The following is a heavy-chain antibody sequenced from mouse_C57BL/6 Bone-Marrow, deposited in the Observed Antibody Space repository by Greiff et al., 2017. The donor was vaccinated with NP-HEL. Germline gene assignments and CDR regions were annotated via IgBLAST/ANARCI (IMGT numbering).Heavy chain of an antibody. Sequence: EVQRVESGPELVKPGASVKIPCKASGYTFTDYNMDWVKQSHGKSLEWIGDINPNNGGTIYNQKFKGKATLTVDKSSSTAYMELRSLTSEDTAVYYCARDPVVATDWYFDVWGTGTTVTVSS. D-gene: IGHD1-1*01. CDR1: GYTFTDYN. CDR2: INPNNGGT. CDR3: ARDPVVATDWYFDV. V-gene: IGHV1-18*01. J-gene: IGHJ1*03.